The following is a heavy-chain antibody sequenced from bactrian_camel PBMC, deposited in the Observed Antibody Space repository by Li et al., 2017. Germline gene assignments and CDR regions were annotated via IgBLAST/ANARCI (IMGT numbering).Heavy chain of an antibody. V-gene: IGHV3-3*01. CDR1: EYLYRANC. CDR2: IARGGGST. Sequence: HVQLVESGGGSVQAGGSLRLSCAASEYLYRANCMGWFRQAPGKEREGVASIARGGGSTYYADSVKGRFTISQDNAKNTVTLQMNSLKPEDTAMYYCAA.